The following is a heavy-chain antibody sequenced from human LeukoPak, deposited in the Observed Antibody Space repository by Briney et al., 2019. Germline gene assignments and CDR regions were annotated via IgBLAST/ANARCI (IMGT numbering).Heavy chain of an antibody. CDR2: FDPEDGET. CDR3: ATSPLRFLEWEGFDY. D-gene: IGHD3-3*01. Sequence: ASVKVSCKVSGYTLTELSMHWVRQAPGKGLEWMGGFDPEDGETIYAQKFQGRVTMTEDTSTDTAHMELSSLRSEDTAVYYCATSPLRFLEWEGFDYWGQGTLVTVSS. J-gene: IGHJ4*02. V-gene: IGHV1-24*01. CDR1: GYTLTELS.